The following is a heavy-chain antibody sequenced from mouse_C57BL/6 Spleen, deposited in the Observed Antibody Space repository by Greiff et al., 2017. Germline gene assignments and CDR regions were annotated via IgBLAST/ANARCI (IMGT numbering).Heavy chain of an antibody. CDR2: ISRGSSTI. CDR1: GFTFSDYG. D-gene: IGHD2-5*01. Sequence: EVKVEESGGGLVKPGGSLKLSCAASGFTFSDYGMHWVRQAPEKGLEWVAYISRGSSTIYYADTVKGRITISRDNAKNTLFLQLTSLRSEDTAMYYCARSSNYAFFFDYWGQGTTLTVSS. J-gene: IGHJ2*01. V-gene: IGHV5-17*01. CDR3: ARSSNYAFFFDY.